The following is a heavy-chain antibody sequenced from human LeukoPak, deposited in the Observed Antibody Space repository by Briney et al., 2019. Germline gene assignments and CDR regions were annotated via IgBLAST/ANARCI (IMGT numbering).Heavy chain of an antibody. V-gene: IGHV3-30-3*01. D-gene: IGHD3-10*01. CDR3: ARDRGCDY. CDR1: GFTFSSYA. J-gene: IGHJ4*02. Sequence: GGSLRLSCAASGFTFSSYAMHWVRQAPGKGLEWVAVISYDGSNKYYADSVKGRFTISRDNSKNTLYLQMNSLRAEDTAVYYCARDRGCDYWGQGTLVTVSS. CDR2: ISYDGSNK.